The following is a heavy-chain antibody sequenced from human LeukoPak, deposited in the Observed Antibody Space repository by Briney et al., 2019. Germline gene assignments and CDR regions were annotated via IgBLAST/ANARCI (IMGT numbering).Heavy chain of an antibody. V-gene: IGHV4-4*07. CDR1: GGSISGYC. D-gene: IGHD3-10*01. CDR2: IYTTGIT. CDR3: ARNVYGSWYFDL. J-gene: IGHJ2*01. Sequence: PSETLSLTCTVSGGSISGYCWSWIRQPAGKGLEWIGRIYTTGITNYNPSLKSRVTISVDTSKNQFSLKLSSVTAADTAVYYCARNVYGSWYFDLWGRGTLATVSS.